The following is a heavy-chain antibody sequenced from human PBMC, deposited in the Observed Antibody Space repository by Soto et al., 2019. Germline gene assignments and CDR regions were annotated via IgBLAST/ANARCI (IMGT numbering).Heavy chain of an antibody. J-gene: IGHJ4*02. CDR2: IRGSAGST. V-gene: IGHV3-23*01. CDR3: VKGAWLDY. CDR1: GFTFSTFD. Sequence: EVQLLESGGGWVQPGGSLRLSCAASGFTFSTFDMTWVRQPPGKGLEWVSLIRGSAGSTYYADSVKGRFTISKDMSQNTLYLQMNSLRAEDTALYVCVKGAWLDYWGQGNMVTVSS.